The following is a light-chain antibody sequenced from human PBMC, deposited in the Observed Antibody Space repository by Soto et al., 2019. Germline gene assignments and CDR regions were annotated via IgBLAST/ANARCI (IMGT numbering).Light chain of an antibody. CDR1: QSISTY. J-gene: IGKJ2*03. Sequence: EMVLTQSPATLSLSPGERAILSCRAAQSISTYLAWYQQKPGRGPRLLIYDASKRATGIPARFSGSESGTDFSLTISSLEPEDFAVYHCQPRGGSGQGTKLEI. CDR3: QPRGG. V-gene: IGKV3-11*01. CDR2: DAS.